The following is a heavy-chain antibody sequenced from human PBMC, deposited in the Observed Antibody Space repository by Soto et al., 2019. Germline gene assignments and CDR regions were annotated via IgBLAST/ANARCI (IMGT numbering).Heavy chain of an antibody. V-gene: IGHV4-4*02. CDR3: ARMVVIATHYYYYYYMDV. CDR1: SGSISSSNW. CDR2: IYHSGST. D-gene: IGHD2-21*01. Sequence: PSETLSLTCAVSSGSISSSNWWSWVRQPPGKGLEWIGEIYHSGSTNYNPSLKSRVTISVDKSKNQFSLKLSSVTAADTAVYYCARMVVIATHYYYYYYMDVWGKGTTVTVSS. J-gene: IGHJ6*03.